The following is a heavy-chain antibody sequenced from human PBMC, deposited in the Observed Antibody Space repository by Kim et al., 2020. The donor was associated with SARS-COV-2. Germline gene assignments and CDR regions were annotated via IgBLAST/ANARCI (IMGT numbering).Heavy chain of an antibody. J-gene: IGHJ4*02. V-gene: IGHV4-34*01. Sequence: SETLSLTCAVYGGSFSGYYWSWNRQPPGKGLEWIGEINHSGSTNYNPSLKSRVTISVDTSKNQFSLKLSSVTAADTAVYYCARGGGTFIAAAPFDYWGQG. CDR2: INHSGST. D-gene: IGHD6-13*01. CDR1: GGSFSGYY. CDR3: ARGGGTFIAAAPFDY.